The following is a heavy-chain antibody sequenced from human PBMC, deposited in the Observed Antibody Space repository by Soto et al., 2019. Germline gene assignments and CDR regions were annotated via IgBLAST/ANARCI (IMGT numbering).Heavy chain of an antibody. CDR3: AKGGGYGDYRNENYYYYYYMDV. Sequence: GGSLRLSCAASGFTFSSYAMSWVRQAPGKGLEWVSAISGSGGSTYYADSVKGRFTISRDNSKNTLYLQMNSLRAEDTAVYYCAKGGGYGDYRNENYYYYYYMDVWGKGTTVTVSS. CDR2: ISGSGGST. V-gene: IGHV3-23*01. J-gene: IGHJ6*03. D-gene: IGHD4-17*01. CDR1: GFTFSSYA.